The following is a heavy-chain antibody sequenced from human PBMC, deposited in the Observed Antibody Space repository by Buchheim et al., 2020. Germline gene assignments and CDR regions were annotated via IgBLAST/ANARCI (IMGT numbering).Heavy chain of an antibody. J-gene: IGHJ2*01. CDR3: ARVYRSGPEPYWYFDL. CDR2: IYYSGST. Sequence: QVQLQESGPGLVKPSETLSLTCTVSGGSLSSYYWSWIRQPPGKGLEWIGYIYYSGSTNYNPSLKSRVTISVDPSKNQSPLKLSSVTAADTAVYYCARVYRSGPEPYWYFDLWGRGTL. V-gene: IGHV4-59*01. CDR1: GGSLSSYY. D-gene: IGHD3-22*01.